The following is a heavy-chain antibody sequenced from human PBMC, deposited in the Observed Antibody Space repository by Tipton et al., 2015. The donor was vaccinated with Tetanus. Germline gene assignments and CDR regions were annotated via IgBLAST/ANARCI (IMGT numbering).Heavy chain of an antibody. CDR2: IHPGGGRT. Sequence: QSGAEVKEPGASVKISCRASGYTFTDYYILWVRRAPGQGLEWMGIIHPGGGRTTYAQGFQGRVILTREKSTSTVYLHLNSLRSDDTAVYFCARDAVYGSGSFYNDWFDPWGQGTLVTVPS. J-gene: IGHJ5*02. V-gene: IGHV1-46*01. CDR3: ARDAVYGSGSFYNDWFDP. D-gene: IGHD3-10*01. CDR1: GYTFTDYY.